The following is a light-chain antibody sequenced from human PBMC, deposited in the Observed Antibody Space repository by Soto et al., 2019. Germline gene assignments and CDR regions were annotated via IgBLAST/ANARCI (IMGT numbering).Light chain of an antibody. V-gene: IGLV1-40*01. CDR1: SSNIGAGYD. J-gene: IGLJ2*01. CDR3: QSYDSGLGGPHEI. Sequence: QSVLTQPPSVSGAPGQRVTISCTGSSSNIGAGYDVHWYQQLPGTTPKFLIYGNNNRPSGVPDRFSGSKSGISASLAITGLQAEDEADYYCQSYDSGLGGPHEIFGGGTKLTVL. CDR2: GNN.